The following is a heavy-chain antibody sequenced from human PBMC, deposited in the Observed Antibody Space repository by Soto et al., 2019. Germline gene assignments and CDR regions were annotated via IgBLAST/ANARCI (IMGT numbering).Heavy chain of an antibody. CDR2: TFYSGGT. Sequence: PSETLSLTCSVSGDSITAYYWSWIRQPPGKGLEWIGYTFYSGGTKYNPSLKSRATISIDTPRNHLSLKLSSVTAADTAVYYCAREGYDNSGWGFDPWGQGTLVTVSS. CDR3: AREGYDNSGWGFDP. D-gene: IGHD3-22*01. J-gene: IGHJ5*02. V-gene: IGHV4-59*01. CDR1: GDSITAYY.